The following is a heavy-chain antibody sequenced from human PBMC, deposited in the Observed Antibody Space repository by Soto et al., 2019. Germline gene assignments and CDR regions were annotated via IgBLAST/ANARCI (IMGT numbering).Heavy chain of an antibody. J-gene: IGHJ4*02. V-gene: IGHV5-10-1*01. Sequence: XESLKISCKGSGYSFTSYWNSLVRQMPGKGLEWMGRIDPSDSYTNDSPSFQGHVTISADKSISTAYLQWSSLKASDTAMYYCARLLAYCGGDCYDWGQGTLVTVSS. CDR1: GYSFTSYW. D-gene: IGHD2-21*02. CDR3: ARLLAYCGGDCYD. CDR2: IDPSDSYT.